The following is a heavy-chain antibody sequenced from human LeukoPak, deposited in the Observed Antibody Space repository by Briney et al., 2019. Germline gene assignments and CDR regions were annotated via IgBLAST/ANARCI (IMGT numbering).Heavy chain of an antibody. D-gene: IGHD1-26*01. J-gene: IGHJ4*02. V-gene: IGHV4-38-2*02. CDR1: GFSIISGYY. CDR3: ARSDGGSYSH. CDR2: ISHSGST. Sequence: PSETLSLTCTVSGFSIISGYYWGWIRQPPGKGLEWIGGISHSGSTYYNSSLKSRVTISLDTSKNQFSLKLSSVTAADTAVYYCARSDGGSYSHWGQGTLVTVSS.